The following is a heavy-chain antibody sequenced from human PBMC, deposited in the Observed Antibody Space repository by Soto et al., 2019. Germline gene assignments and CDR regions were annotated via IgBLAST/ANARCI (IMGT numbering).Heavy chain of an antibody. CDR2: IIPIFGTA. J-gene: IGHJ3*02. CDR1: GGTFSSYA. V-gene: IGHV1-69*13. CDR3: ARVLRDSSGYYAHGGAFDI. D-gene: IGHD3-22*01. Sequence: SVKVSCKASGGTFSSYAISWVRQAPGQGLEWMGGIIPIFGTANYAQKFQGRVTITADESTSTAYMELSSLRSEDTAVYYCARVLRDSSGYYAHGGAFDIWGQGTMVT.